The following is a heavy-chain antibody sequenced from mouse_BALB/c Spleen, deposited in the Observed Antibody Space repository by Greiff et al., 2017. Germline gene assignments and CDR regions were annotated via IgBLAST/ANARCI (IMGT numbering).Heavy chain of an antibody. CDR2: ISYSGST. V-gene: IGHV3-2*02. Sequence: EVKLVESGPGLVKPSQSLSLTCTVTGYSITSDYAWNWIRQFPGNKLEWMGYISYSGSTSYNPSLKSRISITRDTSKNQFFLQLNSVTTEDTATYYCARGLYGNYGAYWGQGTLVTVSA. J-gene: IGHJ3*01. CDR3: ARGLYGNYGAY. CDR1: GYSITSDYA. D-gene: IGHD2-1*01.